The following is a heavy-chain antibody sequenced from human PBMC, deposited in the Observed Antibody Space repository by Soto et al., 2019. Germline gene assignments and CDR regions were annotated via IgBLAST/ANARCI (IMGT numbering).Heavy chain of an antibody. CDR1: GFTFSSHG. D-gene: IGHD6-13*01. J-gene: IGHJ5*02. CDR3: ARGHGIAAHCFDT. Sequence: GGSLSLPCAASGFTFSSHGMHCVLQAPGKGLEWVAVIWYDGSNKYYADSVKGRFTISRDNSKNTLYLQMNSLRAEDTAVYYCARGHGIAAHCFDTWGEGTLVT. V-gene: IGHV3-33*01. CDR2: IWYDGSNK.